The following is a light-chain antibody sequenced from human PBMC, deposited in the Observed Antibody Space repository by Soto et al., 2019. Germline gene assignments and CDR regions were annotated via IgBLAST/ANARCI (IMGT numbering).Light chain of an antibody. CDR1: QDIRGA. J-gene: IGKJ5*01. V-gene: IGKV1-13*02. Sequence: AIQVTQSPSSLSASVGDRVTITCRASQDIRGALAWYQQKPGKAPKLLIYDVSTVQSGGPSRFSGRDSGTEFTLTITSLQPEDFATYYCQQFNIYPITFGQGTRLDI. CDR2: DVS. CDR3: QQFNIYPIT.